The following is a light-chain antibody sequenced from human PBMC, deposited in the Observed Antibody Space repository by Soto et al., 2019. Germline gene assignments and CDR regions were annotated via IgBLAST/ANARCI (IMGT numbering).Light chain of an antibody. Sequence: AIQMTQSPSSLAGSVGDRLTITCRASQDIGNDLGWYQQKPGNAPKLLIYAASSLQSGVSSRFSGSGSGTEFTLTISSLQPEDFATYYCLQVFNFPRAFGQGTKVDIK. V-gene: IGKV1-6*02. J-gene: IGKJ1*01. CDR1: QDIGND. CDR2: AAS. CDR3: LQVFNFPRA.